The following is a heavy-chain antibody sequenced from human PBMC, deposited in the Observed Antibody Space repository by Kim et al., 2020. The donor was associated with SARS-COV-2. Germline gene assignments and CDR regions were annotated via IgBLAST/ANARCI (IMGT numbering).Heavy chain of an antibody. Sequence: TDCADSVKGRFTISRDKSKNTLYLQKSSLRAENTAVYYCAKAPHLGFVALDYWGQETLVTVSS. D-gene: IGHD3-10*01. V-gene: IGHV3-64D*06. CDR2: T. CDR3: AKAPHLGFVALDY. J-gene: IGHJ4*02.